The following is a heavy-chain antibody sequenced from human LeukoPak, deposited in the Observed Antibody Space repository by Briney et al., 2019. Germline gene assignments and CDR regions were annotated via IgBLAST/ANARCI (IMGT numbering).Heavy chain of an antibody. CDR1: GFTFSGSA. D-gene: IGHD3-16*01. V-gene: IGHV3-73*01. Sequence: PGGSLKLSCAASGFTFSGSAMHWVRQASGKGLEWVGRIRSKANSYATAYAASVKGRFTISRDDSKNTAYLQMNSLKTGDTAVYYCTRVASRVMTTYYFDYWGQGALVTVSS. J-gene: IGHJ4*02. CDR2: IRSKANSYAT. CDR3: TRVASRVMTTYYFDY.